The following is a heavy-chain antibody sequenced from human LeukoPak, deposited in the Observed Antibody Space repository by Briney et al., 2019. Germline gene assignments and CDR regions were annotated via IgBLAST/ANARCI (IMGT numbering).Heavy chain of an antibody. J-gene: IGHJ4*02. V-gene: IGHV1-18*04. D-gene: IGHD3-3*01. Sequence: ASVKVSCKASGYTFTGYYMHWVRQAPGQGLEWMGWISAYNGNTNYAQKLQGRVTMTTDTSTSTAYMELRSLRSDDTAVYYCARGPYEGITIFGVVIIGGYFDYWGQGTLVTVSS. CDR3: ARGPYEGITIFGVVIIGGYFDY. CDR1: GYTFTGYY. CDR2: ISAYNGNT.